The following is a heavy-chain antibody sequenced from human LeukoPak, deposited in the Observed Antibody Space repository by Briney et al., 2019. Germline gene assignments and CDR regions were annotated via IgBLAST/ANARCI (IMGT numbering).Heavy chain of an antibody. D-gene: IGHD4-23*01. J-gene: IGHJ4*02. V-gene: IGHV4-31*03. CDR3: ARGDIGGPPGY. Sequence: PSQTLSLTCHVSGGSISSSGYYWNWIRQHPEKGLEWIGYIYYSGTTYYNPPLKSRVPISADTSKNQFSLRLSSVTAADTAVYYCARGDIGGPPGYWGQGTLVTVSS. CDR1: GGSISSSGYY. CDR2: IYYSGTT.